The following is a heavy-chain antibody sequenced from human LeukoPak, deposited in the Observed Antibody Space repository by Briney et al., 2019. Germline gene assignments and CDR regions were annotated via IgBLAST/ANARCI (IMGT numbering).Heavy chain of an antibody. Sequence: PSETLSLTCTVSGGSISNYHWSWIRQPPGKGLEWIGYIYYSGTTNYNPSLKSRVTISVDTSKNQFSLKLSSVTTADTAVYYCARGRVGAGYYGMDVWGQGTTVTVSS. CDR3: ARGRVGAGYYGMDV. D-gene: IGHD1-26*01. CDR2: IYYSGTT. CDR1: GGSISNYH. J-gene: IGHJ6*02. V-gene: IGHV4-59*01.